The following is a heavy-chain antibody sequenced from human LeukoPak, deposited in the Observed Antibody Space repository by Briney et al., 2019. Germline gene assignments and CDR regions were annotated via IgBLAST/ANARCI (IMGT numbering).Heavy chain of an antibody. J-gene: IGHJ6*03. CDR3: AKDKAAAGFYYYYYMDV. Sequence: GGSLRLSCAASGFTFSSYGMNWVRQAPGKGLEWVSAISGSGGSTYYADSVKGRFTISRDNSKNTLYLQMNSLRAEDTAVYYCAKDKAAAGFYYYYYMDVWGKGTTVTVSS. CDR2: ISGSGGST. D-gene: IGHD6-13*01. CDR1: GFTFSSYG. V-gene: IGHV3-23*01.